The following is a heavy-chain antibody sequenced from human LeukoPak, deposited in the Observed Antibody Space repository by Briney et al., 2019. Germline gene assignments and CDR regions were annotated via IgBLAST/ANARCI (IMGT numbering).Heavy chain of an antibody. D-gene: IGHD4-11*01. V-gene: IGHV3-30*03. Sequence: GGSLRLSCVASGLTFSSSAIHWVRQAPGKGLEWVAVISFDGGNKYLAESVRGRFTISRDNAKNEVYLQMNSLRAEDTAIYYCARVMMGATVTTFHYYCMDVWGVGTTVTVSS. CDR2: ISFDGGNK. CDR1: GLTFSSSA. CDR3: ARVMMGATVTTFHYYCMDV. J-gene: IGHJ6*03.